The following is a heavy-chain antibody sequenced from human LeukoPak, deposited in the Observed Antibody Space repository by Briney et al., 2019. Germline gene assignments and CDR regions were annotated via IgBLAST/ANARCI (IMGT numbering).Heavy chain of an antibody. V-gene: IGHV3-33*01. CDR1: GFTFSSYG. Sequence: GGSLRLSCAASGFTFSSYGMHWVRHAPGKGLEWVAVIWYDGSNKYYADSVMGRFTIFRDNSKNTLYLQMNSLRAEDTAVYYCARGIAVAGTNWFDPWGQGTLVTVSS. CDR2: IWYDGSNK. D-gene: IGHD6-19*01. J-gene: IGHJ5*02. CDR3: ARGIAVAGTNWFDP.